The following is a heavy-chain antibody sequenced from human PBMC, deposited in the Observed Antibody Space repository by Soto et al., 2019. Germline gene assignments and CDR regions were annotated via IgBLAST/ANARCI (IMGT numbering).Heavy chain of an antibody. V-gene: IGHV4-31*03. CDR3: ARVGGINWFDP. Sequence: PSETLSLTCTVSGGSISSGGYYWSWIRQHPGKGLEWIGYIYYSGSTYYDPSLKSRVTISVDTSKNQFSLKLSSVTAADTAVYYCARVGGINWFDPWGQGALVTVSS. J-gene: IGHJ5*02. CDR1: GGSISSGGYY. CDR2: IYYSGST. D-gene: IGHD1-20*01.